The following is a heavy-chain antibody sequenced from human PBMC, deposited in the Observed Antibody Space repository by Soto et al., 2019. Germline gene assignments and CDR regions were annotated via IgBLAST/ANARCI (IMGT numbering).Heavy chain of an antibody. J-gene: IGHJ4*02. V-gene: IGHV4-59*01. Sequence: PSETLSLTCTVSGGSINSYYWSWIRQTPGKGLEWIGYIYYSGGTNYNPSLESRITISVDTSKNQFSLKLNSVTVADPAVYYCARGRHWLDYWGQGTLVTVSS. CDR2: IYYSGGT. CDR3: ARGRHWLDY. CDR1: GGSINSYY. D-gene: IGHD6-19*01.